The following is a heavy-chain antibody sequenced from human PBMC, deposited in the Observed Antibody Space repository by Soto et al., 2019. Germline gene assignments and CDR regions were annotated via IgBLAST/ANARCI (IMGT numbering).Heavy chain of an antibody. CDR3: ARLAYGDAFDI. J-gene: IGHJ3*02. Sequence: SETLSLTCTVSGGSISSSSYYWGWIRHPPGKGLEWIGSIYYSGSTYYNPSLKSRVTISVDTSKNQFSLKLSSVTAADTAVYYCARLAYGDAFDIWGQGTMVTVS. CDR1: GGSISSSSYY. D-gene: IGHD3-16*01. CDR2: IYYSGST. V-gene: IGHV4-39*01.